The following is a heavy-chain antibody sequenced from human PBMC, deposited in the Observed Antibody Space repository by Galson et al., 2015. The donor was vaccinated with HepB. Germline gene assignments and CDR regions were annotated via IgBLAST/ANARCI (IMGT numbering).Heavy chain of an antibody. CDR2: INGDGSST. D-gene: IGHD6-19*01. CDR1: GFTFSSYW. J-gene: IGHJ4*02. CDR3: ARGQWLAQTHFDY. Sequence: SLRLSCAASGFTFSSYWMHWVRQAPGKGLVWVSRINGDGSSTSYADSVKGRFTISRDNAKNTLYLQMNSLRAEDTAVYYCARGQWLAQTHFDYWGQGTLVTVSS. V-gene: IGHV3-74*01.